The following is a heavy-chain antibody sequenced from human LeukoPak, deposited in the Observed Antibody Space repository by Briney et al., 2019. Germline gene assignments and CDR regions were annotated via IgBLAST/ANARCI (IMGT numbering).Heavy chain of an antibody. D-gene: IGHD2-21*02. CDR2: INPNSGGT. J-gene: IGHJ4*02. CDR1: GYTFTGYY. V-gene: IGHV1-2*02. CDR3: ARDHEVTYALDY. Sequence: ASVKVSCTASGYTFTGYYMHWVRQAPGQGLEWMGWINPNSGGTNYAQKFQGRVTMTRDTSISTAYMELSRPRSDDTAVYYCARDHEVTYALDYWGQGTLVTVSS.